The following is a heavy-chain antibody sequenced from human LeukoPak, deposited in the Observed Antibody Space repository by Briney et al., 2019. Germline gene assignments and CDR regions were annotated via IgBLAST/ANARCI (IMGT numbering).Heavy chain of an antibody. CDR2: ISSSGSTI. CDR3: ARGHYYGSGSCH. V-gene: IGHV3-48*04. D-gene: IGHD3-10*01. Sequence: GGSLRLSCAASGFTFSSYGMHWVRQAPGKGLEWVSYISSSGSTIYYADSVKGRFTISRDNAKNSLYLQMNSLRAEDTAVYYCARGHYYGSGSCHWGQGTLVTVSS. CDR1: GFTFSSYG. J-gene: IGHJ4*02.